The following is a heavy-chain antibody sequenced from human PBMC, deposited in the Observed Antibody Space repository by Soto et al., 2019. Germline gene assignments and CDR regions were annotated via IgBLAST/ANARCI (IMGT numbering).Heavy chain of an antibody. CDR1: GGSISSGGYF. CDR2: IYYSGDT. D-gene: IGHD4-17*01. V-gene: IGHV4-31*03. CDR3: ARGVDFGGNSYFDY. J-gene: IGHJ4*02. Sequence: QVQLQESGPGLVKPSQTLSLTCTVSGGSISSGGYFWSWIRQHPGKGLDWIGYIYYSGDTYYNPSLESRLTISVDTSRNRSSLKLSSVTAADTAAYYCARGVDFGGNSYFDYWGQGTLVTVSS.